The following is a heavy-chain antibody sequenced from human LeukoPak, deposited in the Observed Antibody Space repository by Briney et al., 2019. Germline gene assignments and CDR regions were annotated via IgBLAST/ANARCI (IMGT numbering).Heavy chain of an antibody. CDR3: ATYSTSWTSFDY. CDR1: GFTFSSFS. CDR2: MSYDGSTK. Sequence: GGSLRLSCAASGFTFSSFSMHWVRQAPGKGLEWVAVMSYDGSTKYYADSVKGRFTISRDNSKNTLFLQMNSLRAEDMALYYCATYSTSWTSFDYWGQGTLVTVSS. D-gene: IGHD6-13*01. J-gene: IGHJ4*02. V-gene: IGHV3-30-3*01.